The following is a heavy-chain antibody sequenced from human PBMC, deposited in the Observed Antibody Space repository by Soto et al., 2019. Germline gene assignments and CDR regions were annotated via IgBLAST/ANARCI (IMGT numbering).Heavy chain of an antibody. Sequence: GGSLRLSCAASEFIFKSYGMHWVRQAPGKGLEWVAFIWYDATNEFYADSVRGRFTISRDNSKNTLYLQMNSLRAEDTAVYYCAHRTGFDYWGQGALVTVS. CDR1: EFIFKSYG. CDR2: IWYDATNE. V-gene: IGHV3-30*02. J-gene: IGHJ4*02. CDR3: AHRTGFDY.